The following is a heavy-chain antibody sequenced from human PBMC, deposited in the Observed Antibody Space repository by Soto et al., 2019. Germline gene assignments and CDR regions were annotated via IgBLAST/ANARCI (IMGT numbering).Heavy chain of an antibody. D-gene: IGHD3-22*01. V-gene: IGHV1-3*01. CDR3: ASAYYYDSSGYYIYYGMDV. CDR2: INAGNGNT. Sequence: VKVSCKASGYTSTSYAMHWVRQAPGQRLEWMGWINAGNGNTKYSQKFQGRVTITRDTSASTAYMELSSLRSEDTAVYYCASAYYYDSSGYYIYYGMDVWGQGTTVTVS. CDR1: GYTSTSYA. J-gene: IGHJ6*02.